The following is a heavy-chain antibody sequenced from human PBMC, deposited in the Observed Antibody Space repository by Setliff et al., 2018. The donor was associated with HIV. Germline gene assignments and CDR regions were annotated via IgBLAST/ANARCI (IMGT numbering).Heavy chain of an antibody. CDR1: GYIFTNYG. D-gene: IGHD2-8*02. CDR3: ASTWSRVPYYLMDV. V-gene: IGHV1-18*01. CDR2: INPYTGKT. Sequence: ASVKVSCKASGYIFTNYGINWVRQAPGHGLEWMGWINPYTGKTNFAENLQGRVTLTTDTSTSTAYMDLRSLKSDDTAVFYCASTWSRVPYYLMDVWGQGTTVTVSS. J-gene: IGHJ6*02.